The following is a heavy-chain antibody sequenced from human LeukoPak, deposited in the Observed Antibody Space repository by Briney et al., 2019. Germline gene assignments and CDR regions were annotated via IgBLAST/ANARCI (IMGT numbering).Heavy chain of an antibody. CDR2: INPNSGGT. J-gene: IGHJ4*02. CDR3: ASAYCTNGVCPPMADY. V-gene: IGHV1-2*02. CDR1: GYTFTGYY. D-gene: IGHD2-8*01. Sequence: ASVKVSCKASGYTFTGYYMHWVRQAPGQGLEWMGWINPNSGGTNYAQKFQGRVTMTRDTSISTAYMELSRLRSDDTAVYYCASAYCTNGVCPPMADYWGQGTLVTVSS.